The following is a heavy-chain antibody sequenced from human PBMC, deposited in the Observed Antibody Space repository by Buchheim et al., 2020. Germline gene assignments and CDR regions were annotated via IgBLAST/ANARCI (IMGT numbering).Heavy chain of an antibody. CDR3: ARVVTWIQLWSDYYYYYGMDV. CDR2: LNHSGST. V-gene: IGHV4-34*01. CDR1: GGSFSGYY. J-gene: IGHJ6*02. Sequence: QVQLQQWGAGLSKPSETLSLTCAVYGGSFSGYYWSWIRQPPGKGLEWIGELNHSGSTNYNPSLKSRVTISVDTSKNQFSLKLSSVTAADTAVYYCARVVTWIQLWSDYYYYYGMDVWGQGTT. D-gene: IGHD5-18*01.